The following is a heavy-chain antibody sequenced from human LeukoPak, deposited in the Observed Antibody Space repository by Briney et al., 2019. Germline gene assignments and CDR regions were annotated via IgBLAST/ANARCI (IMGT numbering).Heavy chain of an antibody. J-gene: IGHJ4*02. Sequence: SGTLSLTCAVSGGSISSGGYYWSWIRQHPGKGLEWIGYIYYSGSTYYNPSLKSRVTISVDTSKNQFSLKLSSVTAADTAVYYCARFHTSGYYRHFDFWGQGTLVTVSS. V-gene: IGHV4-31*11. CDR3: ARFHTSGYYRHFDF. CDR2: IYYSGST. D-gene: IGHD3-22*01. CDR1: GGSISSGGYY.